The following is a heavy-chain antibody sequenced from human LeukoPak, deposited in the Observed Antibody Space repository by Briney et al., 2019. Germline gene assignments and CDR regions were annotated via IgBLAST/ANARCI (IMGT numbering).Heavy chain of an antibody. CDR3: ARLLGGMILAAY. V-gene: IGHV3-21*04. CDR2: ISSTSAHI. J-gene: IGHJ4*02. D-gene: IGHD3-22*01. Sequence: GGSLRLSCAASGFSFNTYSMNWVRQAPGKGLEWVSSISSTSAHIFYADSVKGRFSISRDNAKNSLYLQMNSLRAEDTAVYYCARLLGGMILAAYWGQGTLVSVSS. CDR1: GFSFNTYS.